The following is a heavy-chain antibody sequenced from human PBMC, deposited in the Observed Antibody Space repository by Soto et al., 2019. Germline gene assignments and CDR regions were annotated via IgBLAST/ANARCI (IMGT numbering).Heavy chain of an antibody. CDR1: GFGVSDYY. CDR3: ARGKSRDAYNPLGH. Sequence: EVQLVQSGVGLIQPGGSLRLSSAASGFGVSDYYMSWVRKAPGKGLEWVSVIYAAGPTYYADSVKGRFTLSRDNSKNTLYFQMTNLRAEDTAVYFCARGKSRDAYNPLGHWGQGTLVSVSS. D-gene: IGHD1-1*01. V-gene: IGHV3-53*01. CDR2: IYAAGPT. J-gene: IGHJ5*02.